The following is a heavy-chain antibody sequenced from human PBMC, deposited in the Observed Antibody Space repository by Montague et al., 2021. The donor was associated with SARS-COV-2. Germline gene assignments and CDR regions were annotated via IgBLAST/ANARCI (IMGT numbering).Heavy chain of an antibody. D-gene: IGHD3-22*01. J-gene: IGHJ3*02. CDR1: GGSISSGSYY. CDR2: IYYSRST. Sequence: SETLSLTCTVSGGSISSGSYYWSWIRHPPGKGLEWTGYIYYSRSTNYNPSLKSRVTISVDTPKNQFSLKVRSVTAADTAVYCCARAATITMIMVVIYAFDIWGQGTMVTVSS. CDR3: ARAATITMIMVVIYAFDI. V-gene: IGHV4-61*01.